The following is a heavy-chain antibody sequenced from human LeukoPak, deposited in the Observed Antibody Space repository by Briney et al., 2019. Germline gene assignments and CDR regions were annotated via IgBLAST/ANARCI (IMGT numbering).Heavy chain of an antibody. CDR3: ASGTAERIDY. V-gene: IGHV1-2*06. CDR1: GYTFTAQY. CDR2: INPSSGGT. Sequence: ASVKVSCKASGYTFTAQYMHWVRQAPGQGLEWMGRINPSSGGTNYVQKFQGRVTTTRDTSITTAYLELTSLRSDDTAVYYCASGTAERIDYWGEGTLGTASS. J-gene: IGHJ4*02. D-gene: IGHD6-13*01.